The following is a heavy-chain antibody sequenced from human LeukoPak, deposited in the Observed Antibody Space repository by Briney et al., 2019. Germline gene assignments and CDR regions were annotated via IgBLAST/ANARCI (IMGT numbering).Heavy chain of an antibody. D-gene: IGHD5-12*01. CDR2: LSYDGSEK. CDR3: AKGGQTDRFDY. V-gene: IGHV3-30*18. J-gene: IGHJ4*02. Sequence: GGSLRLSCAASGFTFSTYGMHWAHQAPGKGLEWVAVLSYDGSEKYFADSVKGRYTISRDNSKSTLYLQMNSLRAEDTAVFYCAKGGQTDRFDYWGQGALVTVSS. CDR1: GFTFSTYG.